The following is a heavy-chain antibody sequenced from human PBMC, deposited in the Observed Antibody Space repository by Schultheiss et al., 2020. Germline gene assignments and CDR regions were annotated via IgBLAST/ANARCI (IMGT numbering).Heavy chain of an antibody. CDR3: ARKYSSGWTYYFDY. Sequence: SGPTLVKPTQTLTLTCTFSGFSLSTSGVGVGWIRQPPGKALEWLALIYWDDDKRYSPSLKSRLTITKDTSKNQVVLTMTNMDPVNTATYYCARKYSSGWTYYFDYWGQGTLVTVSS. CDR1: GFSLSTSGVG. CDR2: IYWDDDK. J-gene: IGHJ4*02. V-gene: IGHV2-5*02. D-gene: IGHD6-19*01.